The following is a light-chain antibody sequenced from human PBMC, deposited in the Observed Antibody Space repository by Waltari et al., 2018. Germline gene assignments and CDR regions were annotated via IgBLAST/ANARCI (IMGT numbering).Light chain of an antibody. J-gene: IGKJ4*01. CDR2: WAS. CDR3: QQYYSFPLT. CDR1: QSVFCNSNKNNY. V-gene: IGKV4-1*01. Sequence: IVMTQSPDSLAVSLGERATINCWSSQSVFCNSNKNNYLSLYQPKPGQPPKLLFYWASTREYGVPDRFSGSGSGTDFTLTINNLQAEDVAVYYCQQYYSFPLTFGGGTKVEIK.